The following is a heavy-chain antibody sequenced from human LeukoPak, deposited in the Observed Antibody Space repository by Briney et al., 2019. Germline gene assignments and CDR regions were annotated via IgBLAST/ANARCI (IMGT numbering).Heavy chain of an antibody. V-gene: IGHV3-23*01. J-gene: IGHJ4*02. CDR3: AKELNSYGFNDY. Sequence: PGGSLRLSCAASGFTFSSYAMSWVRQAPGKGLEWVLAISGNTDTTYYADSVKGRFTISRDNSKNTLFLQMHSLRAEDTAIYYCAKELNSYGFNDYWGQGTLVTVSS. D-gene: IGHD3-16*02. CDR1: GFTFSSYA. CDR2: ISGNTDTT.